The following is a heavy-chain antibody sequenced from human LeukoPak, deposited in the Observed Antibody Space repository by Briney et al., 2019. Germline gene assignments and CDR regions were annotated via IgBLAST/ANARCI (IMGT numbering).Heavy chain of an antibody. CDR3: ARDGQDIVVVPAAPYYYYMDV. J-gene: IGHJ6*03. V-gene: IGHV3-21*01. CDR1: GFTFSSYS. CDR2: ISSSSSYI. Sequence: GGSLRLSCAASGFTFSSYSMNWVRKAPGKGLEWVSSISSSSSYIYYADSVKGRFTISRDNAKSSLYLQMSSLRAEDTAVYYCARDGQDIVVVPAAPYYYYMDVWGKGTTVTVSS. D-gene: IGHD2-2*01.